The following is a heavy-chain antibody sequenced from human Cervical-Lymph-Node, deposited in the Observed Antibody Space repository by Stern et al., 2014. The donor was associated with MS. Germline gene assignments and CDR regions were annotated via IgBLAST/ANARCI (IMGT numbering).Heavy chain of an antibody. CDR1: GFTFSTFA. D-gene: IGHD1-7*01. CDR2: ISYDGNNE. Sequence: VQLVQSGGGVVQPGRSLRLSCAASGFTFSTFAMHWVRQAPGKGLEWVAVISYDGNNEYYADSVKGRFTISRDNSKNTLYLQINSLRAEDTAMYYCARGGFGLGNYLYFCGMDVWGQGTTVTVSS. J-gene: IGHJ6*02. V-gene: IGHV3-30-3*01. CDR3: ARGGFGLGNYLYFCGMDV.